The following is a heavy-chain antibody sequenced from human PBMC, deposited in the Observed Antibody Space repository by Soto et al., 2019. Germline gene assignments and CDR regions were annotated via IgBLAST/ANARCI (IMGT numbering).Heavy chain of an antibody. V-gene: IGHV4-31*03. CDR1: GGSISSGGYY. CDR3: ARCSLVVVPAPGFDP. CDR2: IYYSGTT. J-gene: IGHJ5*02. Sequence: PSETLSLTFTVSGGSISSGGYYWSWIRQHPGKGLEWIGYIYYSGTTYSNPSLKSRVTISVDTSKNQFSLKLRSVSAADTALYYCARCSLVVVPAPGFDPWGRGTLVTVSS. D-gene: IGHD2-2*01.